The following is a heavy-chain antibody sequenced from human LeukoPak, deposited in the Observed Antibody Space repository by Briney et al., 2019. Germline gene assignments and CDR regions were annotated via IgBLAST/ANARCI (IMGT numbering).Heavy chain of an antibody. Sequence: PGGSLRLSCAASGFTFSNYWMHWVRQAPGKGLEWVAVISYDGSNKYYADSVKGRFTISRDNSKNTLYLQMNSLRAEDTAVYYCAPSTEYYYDSSGYSMDYFDYWGQGTLVTVSS. CDR2: ISYDGSNK. J-gene: IGHJ4*02. CDR1: GFTFSNYW. CDR3: APSTEYYYDSSGYSMDYFDY. V-gene: IGHV3-30*03. D-gene: IGHD3-22*01.